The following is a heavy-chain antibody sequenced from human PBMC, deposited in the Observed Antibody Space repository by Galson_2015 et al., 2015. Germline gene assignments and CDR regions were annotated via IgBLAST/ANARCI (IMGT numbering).Heavy chain of an antibody. V-gene: IGHV1-46*01. Sequence: SVKVSCKASGYTFSNYYMHWVRQAPGQGLEWVGIIDPRGGSTTYAQNFPGRVPMTRDTATTTFYMELNSLRSEDTAVYYCARLGTYGGNWGQGTLVTVSS. CDR2: IDPRGGST. J-gene: IGHJ4*02. CDR3: ARLGTYGGN. CDR1: GYTFSNYY. D-gene: IGHD4-23*01.